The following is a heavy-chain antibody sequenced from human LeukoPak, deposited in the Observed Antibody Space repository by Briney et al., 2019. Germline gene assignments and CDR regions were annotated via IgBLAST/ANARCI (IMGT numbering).Heavy chain of an antibody. V-gene: IGHV4-30-4*01. D-gene: IGHD2-2*02. Sequence: SETLSLTCTVSGGSLSSGDYYWSWIRQPPGKGLEWIGYIYYSGSTYYNPSLKSRVTISVDTSKNQFSLKLSSATAADTAVYYWAREILGYCSSTSCYTESNWFDPWGQGTLVTVSS. CDR3: AREILGYCSSTSCYTESNWFDP. J-gene: IGHJ5*02. CDR1: GGSLSSGDYY. CDR2: IYYSGST.